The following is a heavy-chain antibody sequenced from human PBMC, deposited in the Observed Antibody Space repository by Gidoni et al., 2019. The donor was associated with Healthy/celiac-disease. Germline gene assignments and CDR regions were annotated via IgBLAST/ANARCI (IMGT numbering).Heavy chain of an antibody. CDR2: IYYSGST. CDR3: ARGGSGYFDY. V-gene: IGHV4-31*03. Sequence: QVQLQESGPGLVKPSQTLSLTCTFPGGSISSGGYSWSWIRQHPGKGLEWIGYIYYSGSTYYNPSLKSRVTISVDTSKNQFSLKLSSVTAADTAVYYCARGGSGYFDYWGQGTLVTVSS. CDR1: GGSISSGGYS. D-gene: IGHD2-15*01. J-gene: IGHJ4*02.